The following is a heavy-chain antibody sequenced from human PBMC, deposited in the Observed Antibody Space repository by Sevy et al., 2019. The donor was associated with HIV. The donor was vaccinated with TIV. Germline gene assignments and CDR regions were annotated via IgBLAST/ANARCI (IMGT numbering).Heavy chain of an antibody. CDR3: AKDINRGCDGVNCYSYYYSFYGLDV. Sequence: GGSLRLSCAASGFPFNDHAMHWVRLVPGKGLEWVSGISWNSRNIGYADSVKGRFTISRDNTRHFVYLEMYSLRLEDTALNYCAKDINRGCDGVNCYSYYYSFYGLDVWGQGTTVTVSS. CDR1: GFPFNDHA. V-gene: IGHV3-9*01. D-gene: IGHD2-21*01. J-gene: IGHJ6*02. CDR2: ISWNSRNI.